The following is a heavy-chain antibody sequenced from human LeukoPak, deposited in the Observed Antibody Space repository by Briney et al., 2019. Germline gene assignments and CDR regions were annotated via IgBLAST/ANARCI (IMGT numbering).Heavy chain of an antibody. J-gene: IGHJ3*02. Sequence: HPGGSLRLSCAASGFSLSSYWIHWVRHAPGKGLVWVSRVNSDGSSTNYADSVKGRFTISRDNAKNTLYLQMNSLRAEDTAVYYCAKAATGTRNAFDIWGQGTMVTVSS. CDR2: VNSDGSST. CDR1: GFSLSSYW. D-gene: IGHD6-13*01. CDR3: AKAATGTRNAFDI. V-gene: IGHV3-74*01.